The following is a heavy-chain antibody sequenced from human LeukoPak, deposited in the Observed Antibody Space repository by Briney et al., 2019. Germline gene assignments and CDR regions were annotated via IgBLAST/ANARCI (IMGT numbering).Heavy chain of an antibody. CDR3: ARDRRTVTTRSGALPY. D-gene: IGHD4-17*01. CDR2: ISSSGSTI. V-gene: IGHV3-48*01. J-gene: IGHJ4*02. CDR1: GFTFSSYS. Sequence: GGSLRLSCAASGFTFSSYSMNWVRQAPGKGLGWVSYISSSGSTIYYADSVKGRFTISRDNSKNTLYLQMNSLRAEDTAVYYCARDRRTVTTRSGALPYWGQGTLVTVSS.